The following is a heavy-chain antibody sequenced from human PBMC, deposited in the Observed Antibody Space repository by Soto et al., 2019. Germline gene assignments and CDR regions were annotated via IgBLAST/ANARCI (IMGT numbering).Heavy chain of an antibody. Sequence: ASVKVSCKASGYTFTSYYMHWVRQTPGQGLEWMGWISAYNGNTNYAQKLQGRVTMTTDTSTSTAYMELRSLRSDDTAVYYCARISQTTVTEMLWGQGTLVTVSS. D-gene: IGHD4-17*01. J-gene: IGHJ4*02. CDR3: ARISQTTVTEML. CDR2: ISAYNGNT. CDR1: GYTFTSYY. V-gene: IGHV1-18*04.